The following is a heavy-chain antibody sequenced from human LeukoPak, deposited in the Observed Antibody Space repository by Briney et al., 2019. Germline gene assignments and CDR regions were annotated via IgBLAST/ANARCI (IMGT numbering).Heavy chain of an antibody. D-gene: IGHD6-13*01. CDR3: AKALAAAGGFDY. CDR2: ISLNSGSI. CDR1: GFTFDDYA. V-gene: IGHV3-9*01. Sequence: PGGSLRLSCAASGFTFDDYAMHWVRHAPGKGLEWVSGISLNSGSIGYADSVKGRFTISRDNAKNSLYLQMNSLRAEDTALYYCAKALAAAGGFDYWGQGTLVTVSS. J-gene: IGHJ4*02.